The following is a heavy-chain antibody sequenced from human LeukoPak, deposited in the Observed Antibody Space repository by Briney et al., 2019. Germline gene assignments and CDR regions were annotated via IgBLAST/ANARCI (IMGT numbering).Heavy chain of an antibody. CDR1: GGSISSYY. Sequence: SETLSLTCTVSGGSISSYYWNWIRQPPGKGLEWIGYIYTSGSTNYNPSLRSRVTISLDTSRNHFSLNLTSVPAADAAVYYCARHPARGIPCDHWGQGTLVTVSS. CDR2: IYTSGST. D-gene: IGHD1-14*01. J-gene: IGHJ4*02. CDR3: ARHPARGIPCDH. V-gene: IGHV4-4*09.